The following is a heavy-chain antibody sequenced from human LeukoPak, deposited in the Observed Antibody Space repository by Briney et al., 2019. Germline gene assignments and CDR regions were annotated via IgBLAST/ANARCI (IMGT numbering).Heavy chain of an antibody. J-gene: IGHJ4*02. CDR2: IIPILGIA. CDR3: ARSSEWLSPFDY. D-gene: IGHD3-3*01. V-gene: IGHV1-69*04. Sequence: ASVKVSCKASGGTFSSYAISWVRQAPGQGLEWMGRIIPILGIANYAQKYQGRVTITADKSTSTAYMELSSLRSEDTAVYYCARSSEWLSPFDYWGQGTLVTVSS. CDR1: GGTFSSYA.